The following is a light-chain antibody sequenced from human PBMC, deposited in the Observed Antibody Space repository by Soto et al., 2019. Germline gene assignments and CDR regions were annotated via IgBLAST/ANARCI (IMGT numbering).Light chain of an antibody. J-gene: IGKJ5*01. V-gene: IGKV3-20*01. CDR2: GAS. CDR3: QQHGTSPIT. Sequence: EVVLTHSPGTLALSPCERATLSSRASQSFNSIYLAWYQQKPGQAPRLLIYGASSRATGIPDRFSGSGSGTDFTLTISRLEPEDFAVYYCQQHGTSPITFGQGTRLEI. CDR1: QSFNSIY.